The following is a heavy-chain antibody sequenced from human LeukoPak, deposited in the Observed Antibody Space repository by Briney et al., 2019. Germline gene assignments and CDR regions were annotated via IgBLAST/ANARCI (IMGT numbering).Heavy chain of an antibody. D-gene: IGHD2-2*02. V-gene: IGHV4-59*01. CDR3: ARGRVLPAAIEKVYYFSY. J-gene: IGHJ4*02. CDR2: VFDTGST. Sequence: SETLSLTCTVSGGSISSDHWSWIRQSPGKGLEWIGYVFDTGSTNYNPSLKSRITISLDTSKNQFSLKLTSVTAADTAVYYCARGRVLPAAIEKVYYFSYWGQGTRVTVSS. CDR1: GGSISSDH.